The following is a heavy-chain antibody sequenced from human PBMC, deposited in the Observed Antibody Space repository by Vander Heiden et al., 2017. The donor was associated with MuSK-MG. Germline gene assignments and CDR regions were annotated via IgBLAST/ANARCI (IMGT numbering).Heavy chain of an antibody. CDR3: ARGDGGNSEYFQH. V-gene: IGHV3-21*01. CDR1: GFTFSSYS. CDR2: ISSSSSYI. J-gene: IGHJ1*01. D-gene: IGHD2-21*02. Sequence: EVQLVESGGGLVKPGASLRLSCAASGFTFSSYSMNWVRQAPGKGLEWVSSISSSSSYIYYADSVKGRFTISRDNAKNSLYLQMKSLRAEDTAVYYCARGDGGNSEYFQHWGQGTLSPSPQ.